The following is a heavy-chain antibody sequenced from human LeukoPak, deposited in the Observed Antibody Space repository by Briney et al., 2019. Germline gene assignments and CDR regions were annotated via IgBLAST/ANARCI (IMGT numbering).Heavy chain of an antibody. V-gene: IGHV1-24*01. J-gene: IGHJ4*02. CDR1: GYPLTELS. CDR3: ATGITGTTLDY. Sequence: GAPVKVSFKVSGYPLTELSMHWVRPAPGKGLEWMGGFDPEDGETIYAQKFQGRVTMTEDTSTDTAYMELSSLRSEDTAVYYCATGITGTTLDYWGQGTLVTVSS. D-gene: IGHD1-7*01. CDR2: FDPEDGET.